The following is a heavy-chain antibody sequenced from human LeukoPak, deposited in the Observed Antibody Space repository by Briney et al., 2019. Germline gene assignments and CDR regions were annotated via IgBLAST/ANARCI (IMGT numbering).Heavy chain of an antibody. CDR2: ISGSGGDT. V-gene: IGHV3-23*01. CDR1: GFTFSNSP. CDR3: AKRSNGLDS. J-gene: IGHJ5*01. Sequence: GGSLRLSCAASGFTFSNSPMTWVRQAPGKGLEWLSAISGSGGDTYYADSVKGRFTISRDISKNTLYLQVNSLTAEDTAVYYCAKRSNGLDSWGQGTLVTVSS.